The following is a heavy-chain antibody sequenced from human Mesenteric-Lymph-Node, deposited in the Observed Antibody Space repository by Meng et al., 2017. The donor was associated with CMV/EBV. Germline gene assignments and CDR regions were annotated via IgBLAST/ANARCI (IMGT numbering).Heavy chain of an antibody. Sequence: GESLKISCAASGLTFSSYAMSWVRQAPGKGLEWVSAISGSGGSTYHADSVKGRFTISRDNSKNTLYLQMNSLRVDDTAVYHCAKGGVYSSSWGDSWGQGTLVTVSS. CDR1: GLTFSSYA. CDR2: ISGSGGST. CDR3: AKGGVYSSSWGDS. V-gene: IGHV3-23*01. D-gene: IGHD6-13*01. J-gene: IGHJ4*02.